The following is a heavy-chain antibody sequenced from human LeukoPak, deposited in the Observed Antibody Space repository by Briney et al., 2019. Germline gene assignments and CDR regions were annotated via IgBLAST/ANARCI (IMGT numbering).Heavy chain of an antibody. D-gene: IGHD5-18*01. CDR1: GGTFSSYA. Sequence: SVKVSCKASGGTFSSYAISWVRQAPGQGLEWMGGIIPIFGTANYAQKFQGRVTITTDESTSTAYMELSRLRFEDTAVYYCARAPRQLSYYYGVDVWGQGTTVTVSS. J-gene: IGHJ6*02. CDR2: IIPIFGTA. CDR3: ARAPRQLSYYYGVDV. V-gene: IGHV1-69*05.